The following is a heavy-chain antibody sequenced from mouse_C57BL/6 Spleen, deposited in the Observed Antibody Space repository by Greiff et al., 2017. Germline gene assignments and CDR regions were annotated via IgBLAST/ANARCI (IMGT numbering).Heavy chain of an antibody. CDR3: AREITTVVARDAMDY. D-gene: IGHD1-1*01. V-gene: IGHV1-76*01. CDR1: GYTFTDYY. CDR2: IYPGSGNT. Sequence: VQLQQSGAELVRPGASVKLSCKASGYTFTDYYINWVKQRPGQGLEWIARIYPGSGNTSYNEKFKGKATLTAEKSSSTAYMQLSSLTSEDSAVYFCAREITTVVARDAMDYWGQGTSVTVSS. J-gene: IGHJ4*01.